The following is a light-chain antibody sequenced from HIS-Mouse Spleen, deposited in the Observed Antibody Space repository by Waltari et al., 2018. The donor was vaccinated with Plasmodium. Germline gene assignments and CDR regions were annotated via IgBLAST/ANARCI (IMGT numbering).Light chain of an antibody. V-gene: IGLV2-8*01. CDR3: SSYAGSNNLV. CDR2: EVS. Sequence: QSALTQPPSASGSPGQSVTIPCTGTSSDVGGYNYVSRYQQPPGKAPKLMIYEVSNRPSGVPDRFSGSKSGNPASLTVSGLQAEDEADYYCSSYAGSNNLVFGGGTKLTVL. CDR1: SSDVGGYNY. J-gene: IGLJ2*01.